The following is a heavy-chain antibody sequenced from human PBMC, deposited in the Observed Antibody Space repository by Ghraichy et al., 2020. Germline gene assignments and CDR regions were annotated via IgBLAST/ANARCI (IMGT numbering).Heavy chain of an antibody. D-gene: IGHD3-3*01. CDR1: GYTHTELS. Sequence: ASVKVSCKVSGYTHTELSMHWVRQAPGKGLEWMGGFDPEDGEDGETIYAQKFQGRLTMTEDTSTYTAYMELSSLRSEDTAVYYCATETDDSGHFDYWGQGTLVTVSS. V-gene: IGHV1-24*01. J-gene: IGHJ4*02. CDR3: ATETDDSGHFDY. CDR2: FDPEDGEDGET.